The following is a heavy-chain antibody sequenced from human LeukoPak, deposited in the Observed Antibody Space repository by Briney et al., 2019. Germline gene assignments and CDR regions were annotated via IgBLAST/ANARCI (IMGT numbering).Heavy chain of an antibody. CDR2: MNPNNGNT. CDR3: ARFSRFPDYYDSSGLDY. V-gene: IGHV1-8*01. Sequence: GASVKVSCKASGYTFTSYDINWVRQAPGQGLEWMGWMNPNNGNTDYAQKFQGRVTMTRNTSISTAYMELSSLRSEDTAVYYCARFSRFPDYYDSSGLDYWGQGTLVTVSS. CDR1: GYTFTSYD. J-gene: IGHJ4*02. D-gene: IGHD3-22*01.